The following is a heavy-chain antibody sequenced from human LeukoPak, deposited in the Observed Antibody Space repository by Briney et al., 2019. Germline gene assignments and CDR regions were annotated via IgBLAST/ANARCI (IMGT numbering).Heavy chain of an antibody. V-gene: IGHV3-23*01. CDR3: AKVSWANYFDY. J-gene: IGHJ4*02. CDR2: ISGSGGNT. CDR1: GFTFSSYA. D-gene: IGHD6-13*01. Sequence: PGGSLRLSCAASGFTFSSYAMSWVRQAPGKGLEWASAISGSGGNTNYADSVRSRFTISRHNSKNTLYLQMNSLRAEDTAIYYGAKVSWANYFDYWGQGTPVTVSS.